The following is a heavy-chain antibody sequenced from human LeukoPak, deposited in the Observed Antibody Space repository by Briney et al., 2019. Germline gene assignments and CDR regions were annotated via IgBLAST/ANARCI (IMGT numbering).Heavy chain of an antibody. J-gene: IGHJ3*02. CDR1: GYTFTGYY. Sequence: ASVKVSCKASGYTFTGYYMHWVRQAPGQGLEWMGWINPNSGGTNYAQKFQGRVTMTRDTSISTAYMELSRLRSDDTAVYYCARKVVGKPTVTDAFDIWGQGTMVTVSS. D-gene: IGHD4-11*01. CDR3: ARKVVGKPTVTDAFDI. V-gene: IGHV1-2*02. CDR2: INPNSGGT.